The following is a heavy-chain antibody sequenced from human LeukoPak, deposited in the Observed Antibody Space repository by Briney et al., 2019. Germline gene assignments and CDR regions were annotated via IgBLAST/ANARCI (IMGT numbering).Heavy chain of an antibody. CDR2: IDWDDDK. Sequence: SGPALVKPTQTLTLTCTFSGFSLSTSGMCVSWIRQPPGKALEWLARIDWDDDKYYSTSLKTRLTISKDTSKNQVVLTMTNMDPVDTATYYCARIVWGQQVVPPLYDYYGMDVWGQGTTVTVSS. J-gene: IGHJ6*02. CDR3: ARIVWGQQVVPPLYDYYGMDV. D-gene: IGHD6-13*01. CDR1: GFSLSTSGMC. V-gene: IGHV2-70*11.